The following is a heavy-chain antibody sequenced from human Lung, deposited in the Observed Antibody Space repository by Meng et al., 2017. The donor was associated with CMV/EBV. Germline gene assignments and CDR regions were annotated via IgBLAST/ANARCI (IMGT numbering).Heavy chain of an antibody. D-gene: IGHD3-10*01. J-gene: IGHJ4*02. V-gene: IGHV4-4*02. CDR2: IFRTGAT. Sequence: SDGSVSSSTWCSWVRRPPGKGLEWIGAIFRTGATNYNPSLKSRVTISVDKSNNQFSLKLTSVTAADTAVYYCGREGYFGSGNYPIDYWGQGTLVTVSS. CDR3: GREGYFGSGNYPIDY. CDR1: DGSVSSSTW.